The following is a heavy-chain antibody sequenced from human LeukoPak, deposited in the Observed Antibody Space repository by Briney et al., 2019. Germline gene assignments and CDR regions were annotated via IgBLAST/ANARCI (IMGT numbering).Heavy chain of an antibody. V-gene: IGHV4-61*02. CDR2: IYTSGST. Sequence: TSETLSLTCTVSGGSISSGSYYWSWIRQPAGKGLEWIGPIYTSGSTNYNPSLKSRVTISVDTSKNQFSLKLSSVTAADTAVYYRARVRVAVAVDFDYWGQGTLVTVSS. J-gene: IGHJ4*02. CDR3: ARVRVAVAVDFDY. D-gene: IGHD6-19*01. CDR1: GGSISSGSYY.